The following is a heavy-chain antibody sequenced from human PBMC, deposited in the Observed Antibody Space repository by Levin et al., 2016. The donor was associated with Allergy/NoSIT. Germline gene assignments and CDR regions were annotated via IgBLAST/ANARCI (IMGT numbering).Heavy chain of an antibody. J-gene: IGHJ6*02. D-gene: IGHD5-12*01. Sequence: WIRQPPGKGLEWIGSIYYSGSTYYNPSLKSRVTISVDTSKNQFSLKLSSVTAADTAVYYCARQGGYSGYGLDYKGHGMDVWGQGTTVTVSS. CDR2: IYYSGST. V-gene: IGHV4-39*01. CDR3: ARQGGYSGYGLDYKGHGMDV.